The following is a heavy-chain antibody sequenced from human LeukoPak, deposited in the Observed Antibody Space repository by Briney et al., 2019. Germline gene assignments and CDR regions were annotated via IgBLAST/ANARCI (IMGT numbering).Heavy chain of an antibody. CDR3: AKDHSSGWPDAFDV. CDR2: ISSSGSTI. Sequence: GGSLRLSCAASGFTFSSYEMNWVRQAPGKGLEWVSYISSSGSTIYYADSVKGRFTISRDNAKNSLYLQMNSLRAEDTAVYYCAKDHSSGWPDAFDVWGQGRMVTVSS. V-gene: IGHV3-48*03. D-gene: IGHD6-19*01. CDR1: GFTFSSYE. J-gene: IGHJ3*01.